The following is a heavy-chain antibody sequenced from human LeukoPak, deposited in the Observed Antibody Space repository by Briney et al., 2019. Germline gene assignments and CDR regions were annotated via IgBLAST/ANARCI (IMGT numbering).Heavy chain of an antibody. J-gene: IGHJ4*02. CDR2: ISWDGGST. CDR3: AKAPVTSCRGAYCYPFDY. Sequence: GGSLRLSCAASGFTFDDYTMHWVRQAPGKGLGGVSLISWDGGSTYYADSVKGRFTISRDNAKNTQYLQMNSLRAEDAAVYYCAKAPVTSCRGAYCYPFDYWGQGTLVTVSS. V-gene: IGHV3-43*01. D-gene: IGHD2-21*01. CDR1: GFTFDDYT.